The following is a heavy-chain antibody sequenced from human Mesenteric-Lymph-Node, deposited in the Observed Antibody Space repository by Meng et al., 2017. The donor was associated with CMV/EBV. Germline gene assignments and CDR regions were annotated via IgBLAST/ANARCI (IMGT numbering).Heavy chain of an antibody. V-gene: IGHV4-39*01. Sequence: QLQLQESGPGLVKPSETLSLTCPFSGGSISSSSYYWGWIRQPPGKGLEWIGSIYYSGSTYYNPSLKSRVTISVDTSKNQFSLKLSSVTAADTAVYYCARPHYYGSGSSPWFDPWGQGTLVTVSS. CDR3: ARPHYYGSGSSPWFDP. J-gene: IGHJ5*02. D-gene: IGHD3-10*01. CDR1: GGSISSSSYY. CDR2: IYYSGST.